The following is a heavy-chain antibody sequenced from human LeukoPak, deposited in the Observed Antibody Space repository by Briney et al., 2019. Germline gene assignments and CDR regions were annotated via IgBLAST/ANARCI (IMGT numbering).Heavy chain of an antibody. CDR1: GFTFSSYS. CDR3: ARDLNWETY. J-gene: IGHJ4*02. Sequence: PGGSLRLSCAASGFTFSSYSMNRVRQAPGKGLEWVANIKTDGSLIYYVDSVKGRFTISRDNAKNSLYLQMNSLRVEDTAVYYCARDLNWETYWGQGTLVSVSS. D-gene: IGHD7-27*01. V-gene: IGHV3-7*01. CDR2: IKTDGSLI.